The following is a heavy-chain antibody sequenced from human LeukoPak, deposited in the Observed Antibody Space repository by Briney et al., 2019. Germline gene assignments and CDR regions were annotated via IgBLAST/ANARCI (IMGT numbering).Heavy chain of an antibody. CDR2: ISSSSSYI. J-gene: IGHJ4*02. V-gene: IGHV3-21*01. D-gene: IGHD3-22*01. CDR3: ARGPTNYYDSSGPFGGDY. Sequence: PGGSLRLSCAASGFTFSSYSMNWVRQAPGKGLEWVSSISSSSSYIYYADSVKGRFTISRDNAKNSLYLQMNSLRAEDTAVYYCARGPTNYYDSSGPFGGDYWGQGTLVTVSS. CDR1: GFTFSSYS.